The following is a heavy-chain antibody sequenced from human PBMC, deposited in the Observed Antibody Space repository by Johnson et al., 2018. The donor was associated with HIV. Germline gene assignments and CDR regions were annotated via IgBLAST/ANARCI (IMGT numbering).Heavy chain of an antibody. Sequence: VQLVESGGGLVQPGGSLRLSCAASGFTFRSYWMSWVRQAPGKGLEWVANIKQDGSGKYYVDSVKGRFTISRDNAKNSLYLQMTSLRAEDTAVYYCARDLGGSYSGLDAFDIWGQGTMVTVSS. V-gene: IGHV3-7*01. CDR3: ARDLGGSYSGLDAFDI. J-gene: IGHJ3*02. CDR2: IKQDGSGK. CDR1: GFTFRSYW. D-gene: IGHD1-26*01.